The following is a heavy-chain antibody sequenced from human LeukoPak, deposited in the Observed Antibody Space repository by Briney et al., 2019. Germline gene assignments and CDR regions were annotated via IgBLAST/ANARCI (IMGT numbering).Heavy chain of an antibody. J-gene: IGHJ6*02. V-gene: IGHV3-23*01. CDR2: IRGGGDT. Sequence: GGSLRLSCAASGFTFSTYAMSWVRQAPARGLEWVSSIRGGGDTFYADSVKGRFTISRDNAKNSLYLQMNSLRAEDTAVYYCARVRGSSGLDYYYYGMDVWGQGTTVTVSS. CDR1: GFTFSTYA. CDR3: ARVRGSSGLDYYYYGMDV. D-gene: IGHD6-19*01.